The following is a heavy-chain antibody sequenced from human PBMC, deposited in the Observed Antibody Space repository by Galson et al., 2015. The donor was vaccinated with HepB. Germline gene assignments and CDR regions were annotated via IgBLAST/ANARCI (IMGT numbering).Heavy chain of an antibody. CDR1: GFTFSSYA. CDR3: AKEGSVSLYFL. J-gene: IGHJ4*02. D-gene: IGHD2/OR15-2a*01. Sequence: SLRLSCAASGFTFSSYAMSWVRQAPGKGLEWVSAISVSGGTTYYADSVEGRFTTSRDNSKNTLYLQMNSLRAEDTAVYYCAKEGSVSLYFLWGQGTLVTVSS. CDR2: ISVSGGTT. V-gene: IGHV3-23*01.